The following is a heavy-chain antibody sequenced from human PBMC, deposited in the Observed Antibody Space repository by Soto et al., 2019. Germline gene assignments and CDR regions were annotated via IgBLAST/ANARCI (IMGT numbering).Heavy chain of an antibody. CDR2: IYHRGST. CDR3: ARVSSLVGRPYEN. D-gene: IGHD3-22*01. J-gene: IGHJ4*02. CDR1: GGSISSGNDY. Sequence: SETLSLTCSVPGGSISSGNDYWSWIRQHPGKGLEWIGYIYHRGSTYYNPSLKSRVTISLDTSKNQFSLKLRSVTAADTAVYYCARVSSLVGRPYENWGQGTLVTVSS. V-gene: IGHV4-31*03.